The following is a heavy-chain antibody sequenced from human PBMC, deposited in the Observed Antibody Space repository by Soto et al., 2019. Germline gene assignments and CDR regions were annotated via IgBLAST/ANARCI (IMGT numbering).Heavy chain of an antibody. V-gene: IGHV4-31*03. Sequence: PSETLSLTCTVSGGSISSGGYYWSWIRQHPGKGLEWIGYIYYSGSTYYNPSLKSRLTISVDTSKNQFSLKLSSVTAADTAVYYCARKVGYYDDSSGANWFDPWGQGTLVTVSS. CDR2: IYYSGST. J-gene: IGHJ5*02. D-gene: IGHD3-22*01. CDR1: GGSISSGGYY. CDR3: ARKVGYYDDSSGANWFDP.